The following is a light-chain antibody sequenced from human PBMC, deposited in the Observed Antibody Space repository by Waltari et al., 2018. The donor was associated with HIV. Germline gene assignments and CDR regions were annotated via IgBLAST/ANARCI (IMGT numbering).Light chain of an antibody. J-gene: IGLJ2*01. CDR2: SDI. CDR3: QAYDSSLRASV. Sequence: QSALTQPPSVSGAPGQRVTISCTGNRSNIGAGFFVHWYQHLPGTAPKLLVYSDINRPSGVPDRFSGSKSGTSASLGNTGLQAEDEADYYCQAYDSSLRASVFGGGTKLTVL. V-gene: IGLV1-40*01. CDR1: RSNIGAGFF.